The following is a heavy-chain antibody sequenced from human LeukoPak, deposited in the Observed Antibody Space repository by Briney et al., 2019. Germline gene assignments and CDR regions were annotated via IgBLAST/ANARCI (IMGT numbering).Heavy chain of an antibody. D-gene: IGHD3-10*01. V-gene: IGHV1-69*04. Sequence: SVKVSCKASGGTFISYAISWVRQAPGQGLEWMGRIIPIFGIANYAQKFQGRVTITADKSTSTAYMELSSLRYEDTAVYYCARERLDGRFGEFTQPNWFDPWGQGTLVTVSS. CDR1: GGTFISYA. J-gene: IGHJ5*02. CDR3: ARERLDGRFGEFTQPNWFDP. CDR2: IIPIFGIA.